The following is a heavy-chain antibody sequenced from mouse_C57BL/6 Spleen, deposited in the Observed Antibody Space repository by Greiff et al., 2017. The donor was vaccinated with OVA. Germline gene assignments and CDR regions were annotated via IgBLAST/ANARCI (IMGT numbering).Heavy chain of an antibody. CDR1: GYTFTEYT. CDR2: FYPGSGSI. J-gene: IGHJ1*03. Sequence: QVQLQQSGAELVKPGASVKLSCTASGYTFTEYTIHWVKQRSGQGLEWIGWFYPGSGSIKSNEKFKDKATFTADQSTSTGYMELSRLTSEDSAVYFCARHEDLGRGSWYFDVWGTGTTVTVSS. CDR3: ARHEDLGRGSWYFDV. V-gene: IGHV1-62-2*01. D-gene: IGHD4-1*01.